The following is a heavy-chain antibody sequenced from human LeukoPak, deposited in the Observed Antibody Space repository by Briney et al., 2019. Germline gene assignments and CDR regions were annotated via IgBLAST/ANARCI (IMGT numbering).Heavy chain of an antibody. V-gene: IGHV3-74*01. D-gene: IGHD6-25*01. Sequence: GGSLRLSCEASGFNVNSYWMHWVRQAPGKGLVWVSLIRIDGSDTDYADSVRGRFTTSRDNAKNALYLQMDSLRVEDTAIYYCARDRGEGTPLDPWGQGTLVTVPS. CDR1: GFNVNSYW. CDR3: ARDRGEGTPLDP. CDR2: IRIDGSDT. J-gene: IGHJ5*02.